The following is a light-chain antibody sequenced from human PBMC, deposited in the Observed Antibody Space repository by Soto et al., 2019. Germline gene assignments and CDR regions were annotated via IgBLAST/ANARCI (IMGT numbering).Light chain of an antibody. J-gene: IGKJ1*01. CDR1: QDIGTY. CDR2: DAS. CDR3: QKYDSVPT. Sequence: AIRMTQSPSSFSASTGDRVSITCRATQDIGTYLAWYQQIPGKAPKLLIYDASTLQTGVPSRFSGSGSGTDFTLTISYLQSEDFATYYCQKYDSVPTFGPGTKVDIK. V-gene: IGKV1-8*01.